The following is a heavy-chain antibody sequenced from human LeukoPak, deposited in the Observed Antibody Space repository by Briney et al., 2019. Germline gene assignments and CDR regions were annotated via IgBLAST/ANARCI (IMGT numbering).Heavy chain of an antibody. Sequence: SAKVSCKASGGTFSSYAISWVRPAPGQGLEWMGGIIPIFGTANYAQKFQSRVTITTDESTSTAYMELSSLRSEDTAVYYCARFYYGSGSYYNWFDPWGQGTLVTVSS. J-gene: IGHJ5*02. CDR2: IIPIFGTA. CDR3: ARFYYGSGSYYNWFDP. D-gene: IGHD3-10*01. V-gene: IGHV1-69*05. CDR1: GGTFSSYA.